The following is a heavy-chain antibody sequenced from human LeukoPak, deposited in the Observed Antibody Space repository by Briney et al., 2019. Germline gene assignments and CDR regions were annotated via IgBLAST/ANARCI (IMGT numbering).Heavy chain of an antibody. Sequence: GASVKVSCKASGYTFTGYYMHWVRQAPGQGLEWMGWINPNSGGTNYAQKFQGRVTMTRDTSISTAYMELSRLRSDDTAVYYCARDGSGSYYMNPGSYWGQGTLVTVSS. D-gene: IGHD3-10*01. CDR2: INPNSGGT. CDR3: ARDGSGSYYMNPGSY. J-gene: IGHJ4*02. V-gene: IGHV1-2*02. CDR1: GYTFTGYY.